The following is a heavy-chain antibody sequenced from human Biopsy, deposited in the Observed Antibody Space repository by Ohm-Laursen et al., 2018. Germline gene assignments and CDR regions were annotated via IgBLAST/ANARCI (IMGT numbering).Heavy chain of an antibody. CDR3: AGDRITIVGVGYAFDI. CDR2: IGSSSNYI. Sequence: GSLRLSCAASGFTFSSYIMNWDRQAPGKGLERGSLIGSSSNYIYYADSVKGRFTMSRDNAKNSLYLQMNSLTAEDTAVYYCAGDRITIVGVGYAFDIWGQGTMVTVSS. CDR1: GFTFSSYI. V-gene: IGHV3-21*01. J-gene: IGHJ3*02. D-gene: IGHD3-3*01.